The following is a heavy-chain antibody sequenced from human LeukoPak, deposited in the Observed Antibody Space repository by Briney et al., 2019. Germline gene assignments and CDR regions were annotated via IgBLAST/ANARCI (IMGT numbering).Heavy chain of an antibody. CDR3: AREFDY. J-gene: IGHJ4*02. Sequence: SETLSPTCTVSGDSISNYYWSWIRQPAGKGLEWIGRIYPSGSTNYNPSLRSRVTMSVDPSKNQFSLKLSSVTAADTALYYCAREFDYWGQGTLVTVSS. CDR2: IYPSGST. CDR1: GDSISNYY. V-gene: IGHV4-4*07.